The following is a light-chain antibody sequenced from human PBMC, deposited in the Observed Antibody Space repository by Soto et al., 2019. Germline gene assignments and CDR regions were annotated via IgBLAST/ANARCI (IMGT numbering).Light chain of an antibody. CDR3: QHSYSMPIA. CDR1: EDIIRH. CDR2: AAS. Sequence: DIQMTQSPSSLSASVGDGVTITCRASEDIIRHLNWYQHKPGRAPRLLIYAASTLQSGVPSRFTGSGSGTEFTLTISGLQPEDFATYYCQHSYSMPIAFGQGTRLEIK. V-gene: IGKV1-39*01. J-gene: IGKJ5*01.